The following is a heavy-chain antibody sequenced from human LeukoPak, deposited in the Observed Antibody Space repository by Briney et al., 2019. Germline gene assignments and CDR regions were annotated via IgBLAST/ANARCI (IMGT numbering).Heavy chain of an antibody. CDR3: ARLLRPGGRKGDCFDI. CDR1: GGSITGHH. Sequence: PSETLSLTCTVSGGSITGHHWTWIRQPPGTGLEWIGYFYDSGDFTYNPSLKSRVTISMDMSNNQFSLRMSSVTAADTAMYYCARLLRPGGRKGDCFDIWGQGTMVTVSS. D-gene: IGHD2-21*01. CDR2: FYDSGDF. V-gene: IGHV4-59*08. J-gene: IGHJ3*02.